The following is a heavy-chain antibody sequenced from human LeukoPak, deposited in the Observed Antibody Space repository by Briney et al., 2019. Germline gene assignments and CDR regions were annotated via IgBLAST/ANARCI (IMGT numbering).Heavy chain of an antibody. J-gene: IGHJ3*01. CDR2: ILGSGGGT. D-gene: IGHD2-2*01. CDR1: GFTFSTYV. Sequence: GSLRLSCTASGFTFSTYVMTWVRQAPGKGLEWVSAILGSGGGTYYTDSVKGRFTISRDNSKNTLYLQMNSLRAEDTAVYYCARDRVVVPAAHLDYWGQGTMVTVSS. V-gene: IGHV3-23*01. CDR3: ARDRVVVPAAHLDY.